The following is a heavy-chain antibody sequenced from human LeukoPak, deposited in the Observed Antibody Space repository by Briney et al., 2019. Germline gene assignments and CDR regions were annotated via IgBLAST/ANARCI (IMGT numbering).Heavy chain of an antibody. CDR2: VHPDNGNT. V-gene: IGHV1-8*01. Sequence: ASVKVSSKTSGYPFTKWEINWVRQAAGQGREWLGWVHPDNGNTYYAQRFRGRVTMSRDTSTTTAYMELSGLRSNDTAVYFCATGPRNDPWGQGTLVTVSS. D-gene: IGHD1-14*01. J-gene: IGHJ5*02. CDR3: ATGPRNDP. CDR1: GYPFTKWE.